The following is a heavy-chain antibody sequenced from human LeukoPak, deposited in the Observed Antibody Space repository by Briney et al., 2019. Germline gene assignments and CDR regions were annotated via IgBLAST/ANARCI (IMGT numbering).Heavy chain of an antibody. CDR1: GFTFSSYE. J-gene: IGHJ3*02. Sequence: GGSLRLSCAASGFTFSSYEMNWVRQAPGKGLEWVSYISSSGSTIYYVDSVKGRFTISRDNAKNSLYLQMNSLRAEDTAVYYCARKKLGGSSPGAFDIWGQGTMVTVSS. V-gene: IGHV3-48*03. CDR3: ARKKLGGSSPGAFDI. D-gene: IGHD1-26*01. CDR2: ISSSGSTI.